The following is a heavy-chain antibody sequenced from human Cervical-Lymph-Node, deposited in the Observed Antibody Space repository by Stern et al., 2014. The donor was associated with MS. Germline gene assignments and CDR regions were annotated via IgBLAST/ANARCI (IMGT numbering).Heavy chain of an antibody. CDR2: ITPLLGTT. V-gene: IGHV1-69*01. J-gene: IGHJ4*02. Sequence: VQLVQSGAEVRQPGSSMKVSCKASGGTFNTFDISWVRQTPGQGLEWVGGITPLLGTTNYARNFQGRVAISADESATTAYMEMSNLTSEDTALYYCTSHQGGIAAFWGQGTLVTVSS. CDR1: GGTFNTFD. CDR3: TSHQGGIAAF. D-gene: IGHD6-13*01.